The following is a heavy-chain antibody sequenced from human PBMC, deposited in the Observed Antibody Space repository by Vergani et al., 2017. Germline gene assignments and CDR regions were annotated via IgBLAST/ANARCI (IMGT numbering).Heavy chain of an antibody. D-gene: IGHD2-2*01. CDR3: ARDSRYCSSTSCYVGRDWFDP. CDR1: GFTFSSYW. J-gene: IGHJ5*02. Sequence: VQLVESGGGLVQPGGSLRLSCAASGFTFSSYWMSWVRQAPGQGLEWMGIINPSGGSTSYAQKFQGRVTMTRDTSTSTVYMELSSLRSEDTAVYYCARDSRYCSSTSCYVGRDWFDPWGQGTLVTVSS. CDR2: INPSGGST. V-gene: IGHV1-46*01.